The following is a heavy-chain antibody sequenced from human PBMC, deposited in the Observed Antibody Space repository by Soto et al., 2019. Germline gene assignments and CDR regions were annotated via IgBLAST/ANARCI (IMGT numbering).Heavy chain of an antibody. J-gene: IGHJ4*02. CDR1: GFTFSSHA. V-gene: IGHV3-23*01. D-gene: IGHD2-15*01. CDR3: AKYKGAGYCSGGSCPPRDY. Sequence: GGSLRLSCAASGFTFSSHAMSWVRQAPGKGLEWVSAISGSGGSTYYADSVKGRFTISRDNSKNTLYLQMNSLRAEDTAVYYCAKYKGAGYCSGGSCPPRDYWGQGTLVTVSS. CDR2: ISGSGGST.